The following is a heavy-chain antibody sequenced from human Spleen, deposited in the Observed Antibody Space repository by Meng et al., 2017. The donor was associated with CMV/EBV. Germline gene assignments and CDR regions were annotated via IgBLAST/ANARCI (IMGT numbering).Heavy chain of an antibody. CDR3: ARGSMYFDY. V-gene: IGHV3-30*04. Sequence: APGKGLESVAVISYDGSNKYYADSVKGRFTISRDNSKNTLYLQMNSLRAEDTAVYYCARGSMYFDYWGQGTLVTVSS. CDR2: ISYDGSNK. J-gene: IGHJ4*02.